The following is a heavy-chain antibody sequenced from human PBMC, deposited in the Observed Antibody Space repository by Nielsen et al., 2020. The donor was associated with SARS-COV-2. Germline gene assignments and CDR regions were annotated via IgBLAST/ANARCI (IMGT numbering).Heavy chain of an antibody. CDR2: ISYDGSNK. Sequence: GESLKISCAASGSTFSSYAMHWVRQAPGKGLEWVAVISYDGSNKYYADSVKGRFTISRDNSKNTLYMQMNSLRAEDTAVYYCARSEQWLVLGYFDYWGQGTLVTVSS. CDR3: ARSEQWLVLGYFDY. CDR1: GSTFSSYA. J-gene: IGHJ4*02. V-gene: IGHV3-30-3*01. D-gene: IGHD6-19*01.